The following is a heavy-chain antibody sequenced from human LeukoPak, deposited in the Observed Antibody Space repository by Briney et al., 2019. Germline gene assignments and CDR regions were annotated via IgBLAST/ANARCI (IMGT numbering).Heavy chain of an antibody. Sequence: PSETLSLTCTVSGGSISSYYWSWIRQPPGKGLEWIGYIYYSGSTNYNPSLKSRVTISVDTSKNQFSLKLSSVTAADTAVYYCARDTKSSSWYSLFDYWGQGNLVTVSS. CDR2: IYYSGST. V-gene: IGHV4-59*12. D-gene: IGHD6-13*01. CDR1: GGSISSYY. J-gene: IGHJ4*02. CDR3: ARDTKSSSWYSLFDY.